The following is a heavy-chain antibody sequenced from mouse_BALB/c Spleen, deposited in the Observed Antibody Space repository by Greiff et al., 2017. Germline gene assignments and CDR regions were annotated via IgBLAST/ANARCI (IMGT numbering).Heavy chain of an antibody. CDR2: INTYTGEP. V-gene: IGHV9-1*02. Sequence: LVESGPELKKPGETVKISCKASGYTFTNYGMNWVKQAPGKGLKWMGWINTYTGEPTYADDFKGRFAFSLETSASTAYLQINNLKNEDMATYFCARGKSLRITTVVATDYWGQGTTLTVSS. J-gene: IGHJ2*01. CDR1: GYTFTNYG. D-gene: IGHD1-1*01. CDR3: ARGKSLRITTVVATDY.